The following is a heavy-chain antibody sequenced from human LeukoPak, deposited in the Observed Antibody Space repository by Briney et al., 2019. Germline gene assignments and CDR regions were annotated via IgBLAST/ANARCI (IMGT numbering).Heavy chain of an antibody. V-gene: IGHV3-33*01. Sequence: GSLRLSCAASGFTFSSYGMHWVRQAPGKGLEWVAVIWYDGGNKYYADSVKGRFTISRDNSKNTLYLQMNSLRAEDTAVYYCARALEANYFDYWGQGTLVTVSS. CDR1: GFTFSSYG. J-gene: IGHJ4*02. CDR3: ARALEANYFDY. CDR2: IWYDGGNK.